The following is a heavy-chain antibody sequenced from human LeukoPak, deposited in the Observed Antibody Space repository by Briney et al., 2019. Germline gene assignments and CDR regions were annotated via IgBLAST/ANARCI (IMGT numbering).Heavy chain of an antibody. D-gene: IGHD3-10*01. CDR3: AKERSADRIPFGY. V-gene: IGHV3-23*01. CDR1: GITLSNYG. Sequence: GGSLRLSCAVSGITLSNYGMSWVRQAPGKGLEWVSAISGSGGSTYYADSVKGRFTISRDNSKYTLYLQMNSLRAEDTAVYYCAKERSADRIPFGYWGKGTLVTVSS. CDR2: ISGSGGST. J-gene: IGHJ4*02.